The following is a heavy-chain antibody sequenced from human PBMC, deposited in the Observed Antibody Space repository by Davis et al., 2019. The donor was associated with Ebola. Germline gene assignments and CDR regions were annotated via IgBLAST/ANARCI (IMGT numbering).Heavy chain of an antibody. J-gene: IGHJ4*02. CDR2: ISSSSSYI. CDR3: ARDGRYSGYVGDY. V-gene: IGHV3-21*01. Sequence: GESLKISCAASGFTFSSYAMHWVRQAPGKGLEWVSSISSSSSYIYYADSVKGRFTISRDNAKNSLYLQMNSLRAEDTAVYYCARDGRYSGYVGDYWGQGTLVTVSS. CDR1: GFTFSSYA. D-gene: IGHD5-12*01.